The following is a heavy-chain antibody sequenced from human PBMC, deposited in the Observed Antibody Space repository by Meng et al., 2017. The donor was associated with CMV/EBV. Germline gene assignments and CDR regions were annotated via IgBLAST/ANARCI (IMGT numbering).Heavy chain of an antibody. CDR3: ARDFGYYDVWSGYYRYYYGMDV. V-gene: IGHV4-39*07. CDR1: GGSISSSSYY. J-gene: IGHJ6*02. CDR2: IYYSGST. D-gene: IGHD3-3*01. Sequence: PETLSLTCTVSGGSISSSSYYWGWIRQPPGKGLEWIGSIYYSGSTYYNPSPKSRVTITVDTSKNQFSLKLCSVTAADTAVYYCARDFGYYDVWSGYYRYYYGMDVWGQGTTVTVSS.